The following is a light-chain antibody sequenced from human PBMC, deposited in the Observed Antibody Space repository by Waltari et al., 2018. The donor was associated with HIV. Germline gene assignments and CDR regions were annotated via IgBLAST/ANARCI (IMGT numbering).Light chain of an antibody. Sequence: SYELTQPPSVSVSPGQTASITCSGENLGDKYACWYPQKPGQSPMLLIYQGSKRPSGIPERFSGSNSGNTATLTISGTQAMDEADYYCQAWDSSAAAVFGGGTKLTVL. V-gene: IGLV3-1*01. CDR1: NLGDKY. CDR2: QGS. J-gene: IGLJ3*02. CDR3: QAWDSSAAAV.